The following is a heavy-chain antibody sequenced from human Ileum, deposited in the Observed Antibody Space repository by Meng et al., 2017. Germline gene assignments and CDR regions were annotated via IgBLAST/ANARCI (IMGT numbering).Heavy chain of an antibody. V-gene: IGHV4-4*02. CDR1: GGSGGPFSSATW. CDR3: ANIVFNWFDS. CDR2: IYESGST. D-gene: IGHD2-15*01. Sequence: QMQVQESGPGLVKPSGTLSLTCTVSGGSGGPFSSATWWSWVRQSPGKGLEWIGEIYESGSTNYNPSLKSRVTISLDRSKNHFSLKLNSVTAADTAVYYCANIVFNWFDSWGQGTLVTVSS. J-gene: IGHJ5*01.